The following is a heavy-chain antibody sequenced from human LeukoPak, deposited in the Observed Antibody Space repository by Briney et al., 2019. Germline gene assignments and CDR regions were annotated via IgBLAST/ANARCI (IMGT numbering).Heavy chain of an antibody. CDR3: ARVLFFRSSFDY. V-gene: IGHV3-66*01. CDR2: VYSGGST. J-gene: IGHJ4*02. Sequence: GGSLRLSCAASGFTVSSNYMSWVRQAPGKGLEWVSVVYSGGSTYYADSVKGRFTISRDNSKNTLYLQMNSLRAEDTAVYYCARVLFFRSSFDYWGQGTLVTVSS. CDR1: GFTVSSNY. D-gene: IGHD6-13*01.